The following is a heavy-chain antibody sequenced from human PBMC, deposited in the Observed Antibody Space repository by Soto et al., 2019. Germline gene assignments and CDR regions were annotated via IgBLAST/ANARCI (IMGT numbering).Heavy chain of an antibody. V-gene: IGHV1-69*02. Sequence: SVKVSCKAFGGIFSSYTISWVRQAPGQGLGWMGRIIPILGIANYAQKFQGRVTITADKSTSTAYMELSSLRSEDTAVYYCATTHGQPGWGQGTLVTVSS. J-gene: IGHJ4*02. D-gene: IGHD5-18*01. CDR2: IIPILGIA. CDR3: ATTHGQPG. CDR1: GGIFSSYT.